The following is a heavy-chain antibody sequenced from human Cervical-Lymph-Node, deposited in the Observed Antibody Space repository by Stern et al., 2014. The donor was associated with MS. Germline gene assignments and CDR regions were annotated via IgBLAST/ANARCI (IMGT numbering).Heavy chain of an antibody. Sequence: QDQLVQSGAEVKKPGSSVKVSCKASGGTFSSYAISWVRQALGQGLEWMGGIIPIFGTANYAQKFQGRVTITADESTSTAYMELSSLRSEDTAVYYCARDSPRGVHYYYYGMDVWGQGTTVTVSS. D-gene: IGHD1-1*01. CDR2: IIPIFGTA. J-gene: IGHJ6*02. CDR1: GGTFSSYA. CDR3: ARDSPRGVHYYYYGMDV. V-gene: IGHV1-69*12.